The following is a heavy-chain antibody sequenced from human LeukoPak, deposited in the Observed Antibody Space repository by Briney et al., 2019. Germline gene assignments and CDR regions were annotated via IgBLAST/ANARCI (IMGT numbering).Heavy chain of an antibody. CDR1: GGSISSYY. J-gene: IGHJ4*02. Sequence: PSETLSLTCTVSGGSISSYYWSWIRQPPGKGLEWIGYIYYSGSTNYNPSLKSRVTISVDTSKNQFTLKLSSVTAADTAVYYCASQNTNTAMVNYWGQGTLVTVSS. CDR3: ASQNTNTAMVNY. CDR2: IYYSGST. D-gene: IGHD5-18*01. V-gene: IGHV4-59*08.